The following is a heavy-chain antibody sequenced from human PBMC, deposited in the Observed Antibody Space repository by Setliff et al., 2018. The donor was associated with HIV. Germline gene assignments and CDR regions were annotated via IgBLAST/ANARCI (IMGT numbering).Heavy chain of an antibody. CDR3: AKDATEVHYSGYGDY. Sequence: GGSLRLSCAASGFTFDDYAMHWVRQAPGKGLEWVSLISWDGGSTYYADSVKGRFTISRDNSKNSLYLQMNSLRAEDTALYYCAKDATEVHYSGYGDYWGQGTLVTVSS. CDR1: GFTFDDYA. V-gene: IGHV3-43D*03. CDR2: ISWDGGST. D-gene: IGHD5-12*01. J-gene: IGHJ4*02.